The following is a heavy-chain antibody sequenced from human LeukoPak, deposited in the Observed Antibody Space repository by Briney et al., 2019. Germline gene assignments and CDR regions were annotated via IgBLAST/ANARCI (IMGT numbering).Heavy chain of an antibody. CDR3: ARDSRGPGTAAMFYY. Sequence: PSETLSLTCTVSGGSISSGGYYWSWIRQHSGKGLEWSVYIFYTGSTSYNPSLKSRTSISIDTSENQFSLKLTSVTAADTAMCYCARDSRGPGTAAMFYYWGQGTLVIVSS. CDR2: IFYTGST. V-gene: IGHV4-31*03. CDR1: GGSISSGGYY. D-gene: IGHD2-2*01. J-gene: IGHJ4*02.